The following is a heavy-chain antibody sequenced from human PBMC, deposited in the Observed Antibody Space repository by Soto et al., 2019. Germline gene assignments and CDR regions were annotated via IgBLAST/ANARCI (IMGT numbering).Heavy chain of an antibody. CDR2: IYPGDSDT. Sequence: GESLTISSKSSGYSFTRYWIAWVRQMPGKGLEWMGIIYPGDSDTRYSPSFQGQVTISADKSISTAYLQWSSLKASDTAMYYCARGHDMDVWGQGTTGTVSS. CDR3: ARGHDMDV. J-gene: IGHJ6*02. CDR1: GYSFTRYW. V-gene: IGHV5-51*01.